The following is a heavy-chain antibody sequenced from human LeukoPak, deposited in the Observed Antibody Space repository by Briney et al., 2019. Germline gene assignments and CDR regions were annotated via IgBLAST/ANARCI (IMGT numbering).Heavy chain of an antibody. V-gene: IGHV3-9*01. Sequence: PGRSLRLSCAASGFMFDNYALHWVRQAPGKGLEWVSYINRNSHIIGYADSVKGRFTISRDNSKNTLYLQMNSLRAEDTAVYYGAKSISGRNLDAVDIWGQGTMVTVSS. CDR1: GFMFDNYA. J-gene: IGHJ3*02. CDR2: INRNSHII. D-gene: IGHD6-19*01. CDR3: AKSISGRNLDAVDI.